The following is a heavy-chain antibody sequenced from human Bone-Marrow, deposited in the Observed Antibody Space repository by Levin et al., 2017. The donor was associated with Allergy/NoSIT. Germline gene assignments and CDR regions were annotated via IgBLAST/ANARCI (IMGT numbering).Heavy chain of an antibody. CDR3: ARESGQLGYYNYYGMDV. J-gene: IGHJ6*02. Sequence: GESLKISCAASGFTISDYXMSWIXQXXGKGLEWVSYIRSSSSYTNHADFVEGRFTISRDNAKNSLFLQMNSLRAEDTAVYYCARESGQLGYYNYYGMDVWGQGTTVTVSS. CDR2: IRSSSSYT. CDR1: GFTISDYX. D-gene: IGHD6-13*01. V-gene: IGHV3-11*05.